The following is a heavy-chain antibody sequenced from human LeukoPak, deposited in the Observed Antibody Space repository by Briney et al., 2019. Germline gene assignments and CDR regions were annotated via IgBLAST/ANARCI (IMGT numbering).Heavy chain of an antibody. D-gene: IGHD3-10*01. J-gene: IGHJ4*02. CDR3: ARDHYYGSGSPFDY. CDR2: ISAYNGNT. V-gene: IGHV1-18*04. Sequence: GASVKVSCKASGYTFTSYVISWVRQAPGQGLEGMGWISAYNGNTNYPQKLQGRVTMTTDTSTSTAYVELRSLRSDDTAVYYCARDHYYGSGSPFDYWGQGTLVTVSS. CDR1: GYTFTSYV.